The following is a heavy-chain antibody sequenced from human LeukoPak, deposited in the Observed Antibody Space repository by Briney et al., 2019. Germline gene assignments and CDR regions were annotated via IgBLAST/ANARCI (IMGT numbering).Heavy chain of an antibody. CDR3: ARDGQHPDDAFDI. Sequence: SETLSLTCTVSGGSISSYYWSWIRQPARKGLEWIGRIYTSGSTNYNPSLKSRVTMSVDTSKNQFSLKLSSVTAADTAVYYCARDGQHPDDAFDISGQGTMVTVSS. V-gene: IGHV4-4*07. CDR1: GGSISSYY. CDR2: IYTSGST. D-gene: IGHD6-13*01. J-gene: IGHJ3*02.